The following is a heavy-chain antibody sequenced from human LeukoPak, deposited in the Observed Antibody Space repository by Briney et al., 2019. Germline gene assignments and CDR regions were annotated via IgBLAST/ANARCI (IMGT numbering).Heavy chain of an antibody. CDR1: GYTFTSYY. J-gene: IGHJ6*03. D-gene: IGHD1-26*01. V-gene: IGHV1-46*01. CDR3: ARAGNSGSYYFFGYMDV. Sequence: ASVKVSCKASGYTFTSYYMHWVRQAPGQGLEWMGIINPSGGSTSYAQKFQGRVTMTRDMSTSTVYMELSSLRSEDTAVYYCARAGNSGSYYFFGYMDVWGKGTTVTVSS. CDR2: INPSGGST.